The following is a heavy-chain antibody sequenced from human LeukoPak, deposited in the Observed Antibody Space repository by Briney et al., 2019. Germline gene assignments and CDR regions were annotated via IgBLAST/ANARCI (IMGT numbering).Heavy chain of an antibody. D-gene: IGHD2/OR15-2a*01. CDR1: GGSISGGSYY. J-gene: IGHJ4*02. CDR3: ARGEYGLFDY. CDR2: IYYSGST. Sequence: SETLSITCTVSGGSISGGSYYWSWIRQPPGKGLEWIGYIYYSGSTKYNLSLKSRVTISVDTSKNQLSLKLSSVTAADTAVYYCARGEYGLFDYWGQGTLVTVSS. V-gene: IGHV4-61*01.